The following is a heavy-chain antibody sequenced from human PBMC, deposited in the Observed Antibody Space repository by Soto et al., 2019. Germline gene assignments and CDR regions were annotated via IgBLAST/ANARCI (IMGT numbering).Heavy chain of an antibody. Sequence: EVVLLESGGGLVQPGGSLILSCASSGFTFSMYAMNWVRQAPGKGLEWVSGITSSGDNTYSADSVKGRFTILRDNSKTTLFLQMNSLRVEDTAVYYCAKGRHWTNYGIDVWGQGTTVTVS. CDR1: GFTFSMYA. CDR3: AKGRHWTNYGIDV. V-gene: IGHV3-23*01. J-gene: IGHJ6*02. D-gene: IGHD1-1*01. CDR2: ITSSGDNT.